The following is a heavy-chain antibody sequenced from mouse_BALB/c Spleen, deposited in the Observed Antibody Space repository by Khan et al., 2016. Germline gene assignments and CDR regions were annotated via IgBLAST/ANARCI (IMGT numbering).Heavy chain of an antibody. CDR1: GFNIKDTY. Sequence: VQLKQSGAELVKPGASVKLSCTASGFNIKDTYMHWVKQRPEQGLEWIGRIDPANGNTKYDPKFQGKATITADTSSNTAYLPLSSLTSEDTAVYYCARGYDADYFDYWGQGTTLSVSS. CDR3: ARGYDADYFDY. V-gene: IGHV14-3*02. CDR2: IDPANGNT. J-gene: IGHJ2*01. D-gene: IGHD2-14*01.